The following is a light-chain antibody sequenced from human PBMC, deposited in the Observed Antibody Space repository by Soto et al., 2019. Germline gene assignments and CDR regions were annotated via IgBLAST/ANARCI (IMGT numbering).Light chain of an antibody. CDR2: DVT. J-gene: IGLJ1*01. CDR1: STNVGGYNF. CDR3: CSYAGSYTFYI. V-gene: IGLV2-11*01. Sequence: QSALTQPRSVSGSPGQSVTISCTGTSTNVGGYNFVSWYQHHPGKAPKLIIYDVTKRPSGVPDRFSGSKSAFTASLTISGLQAEDEAVYHCCSYAGSYTFYIFGTGTKVTVL.